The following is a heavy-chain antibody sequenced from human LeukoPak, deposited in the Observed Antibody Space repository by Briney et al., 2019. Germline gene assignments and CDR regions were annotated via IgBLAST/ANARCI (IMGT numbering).Heavy chain of an antibody. D-gene: IGHD4-17*01. V-gene: IGHV3-7*01. CDR2: IKQDGSEK. CDR3: ARDIYGSYGDPSPFDY. Sequence: PGGSLRLSCAASGFTFSRYWLSWVRQAPGKGLEWVANIKQDGSEKYYVDSVKGRFTISRDNAKNSLYLQMNSLRAEDTALYYCARDIYGSYGDPSPFDYWGQGTLVTVSS. CDR1: GFTFSRYW. J-gene: IGHJ4*02.